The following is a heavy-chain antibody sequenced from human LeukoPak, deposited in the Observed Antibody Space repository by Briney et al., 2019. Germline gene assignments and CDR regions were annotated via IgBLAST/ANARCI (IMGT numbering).Heavy chain of an antibody. CDR3: ARVPRIAAAGGYYMDV. CDR2: ISAYNGNT. CDR1: GYTFTSYG. V-gene: IGHV1-18*01. D-gene: IGHD6-13*01. J-gene: IGHJ6*03. Sequence: ASVKASCKASGYTFTSYGISWVRQAPGQGLEWMGWISAYNGNTNYAQKLQGRVTMTTDTSTSTAYMELRSLRSDDTAVYYCARVPRIAAAGGYYMDVWGKGTTVTVSS.